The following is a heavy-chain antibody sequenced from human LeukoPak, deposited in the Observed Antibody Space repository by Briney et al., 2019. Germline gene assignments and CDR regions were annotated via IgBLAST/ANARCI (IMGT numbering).Heavy chain of an antibody. CDR1: GGSISSYY. D-gene: IGHD6-19*01. Sequence: SETLSLTCTVSGGSISSYYWSWIRQPAGKGLEWIGRIYTSGSTNYNPSLKSRVTMSVDTSKNQFSLKLSSVTAADTAVYYCAREGSGWFGPGSPFDYWGQGTLVTVSS. J-gene: IGHJ4*02. CDR3: AREGSGWFGPGSPFDY. CDR2: IYTSGST. V-gene: IGHV4-4*07.